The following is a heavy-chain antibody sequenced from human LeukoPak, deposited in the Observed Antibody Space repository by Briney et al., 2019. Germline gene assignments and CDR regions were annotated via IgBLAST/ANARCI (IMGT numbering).Heavy chain of an antibody. Sequence: SETLSLTCTDSGGSISSGSYYWSWIRQPAGKGLEWIGRIYSSGSTNYNPSLKSRVTISVDTSKTQFSLKLSSVTAAATAVYYCARVEYSSSSYYYSYMDVWGKGTTVTVSS. CDR1: GGSISSGSYY. D-gene: IGHD6-6*01. V-gene: IGHV4-61*02. J-gene: IGHJ6*03. CDR2: IYSSGST. CDR3: ARVEYSSSSYYYSYMDV.